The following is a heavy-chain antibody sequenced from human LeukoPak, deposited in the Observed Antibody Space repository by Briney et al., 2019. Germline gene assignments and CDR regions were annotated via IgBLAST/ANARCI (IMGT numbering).Heavy chain of an antibody. CDR3: ARGDSGYDFAPFDY. CDR2: INPNNGNT. J-gene: IGHJ4*02. D-gene: IGHD5-12*01. V-gene: IGHV1-18*04. Sequence: GASVKVSCKASGYTFTGYYMHWVRQAPGQGLEWMGWINPNNGNTNYAQKLQGRVTMTTDTSTSTAYMELRSLRSDDTAVYYCARGDSGYDFAPFDYWGQGTLVTVSS. CDR1: GYTFTGYY.